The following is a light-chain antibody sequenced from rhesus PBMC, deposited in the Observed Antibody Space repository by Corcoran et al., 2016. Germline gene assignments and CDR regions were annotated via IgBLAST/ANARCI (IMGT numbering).Light chain of an antibody. J-gene: IGKJ1*01. Sequence: DIQMTQSPSSLSESVGDTVTITCRASQGISNNLAWYQQKPGKVPKLLIYYASTLQSGVPSRFSGNGSRTDFTLTISSLQPEDFATYYCQHGYGTPWTFGQGTKVEIK. V-gene: IGKV1S15*01. CDR2: YAS. CDR1: QGISNN. CDR3: QHGYGTPWT.